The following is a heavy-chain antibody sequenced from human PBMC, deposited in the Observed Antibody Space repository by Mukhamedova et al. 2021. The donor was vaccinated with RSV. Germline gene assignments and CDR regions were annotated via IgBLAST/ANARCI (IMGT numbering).Heavy chain of an antibody. J-gene: IGHJ5*01. V-gene: IGHV3-23*01. CDR3: AKADGFSPIVANWF. Sequence: FTFRNYGMSWVRQAPGKGVDWVSGISGSGDTTYYADSVKGRFIISRDNSKNTLYLQMNSLRAEDTAVYYCAKADGFSPIVANWF. D-gene: IGHD3-3*01. CDR1: FTFRNYG. CDR2: ISGSGDTT.